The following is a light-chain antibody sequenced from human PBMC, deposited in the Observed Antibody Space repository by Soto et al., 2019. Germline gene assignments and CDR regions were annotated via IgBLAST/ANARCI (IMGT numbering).Light chain of an antibody. Sequence: QLVLTQPPSVSGAPGQSVAISCTGSSSNIGAGYDVHWYQHLPGIAPKLLIYANNNRPSGVPDRFSGSKSGTSASLAITGLQAEDEADYYCQSYDSALSAVVFGGGTKLTVL. V-gene: IGLV1-40*01. CDR1: SSNIGAGYD. J-gene: IGLJ2*01. CDR2: ANN. CDR3: QSYDSALSAVV.